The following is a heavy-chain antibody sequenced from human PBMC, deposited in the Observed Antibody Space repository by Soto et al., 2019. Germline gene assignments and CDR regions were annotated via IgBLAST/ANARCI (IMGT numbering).Heavy chain of an antibody. D-gene: IGHD1-1*01. Sequence: VQLVQSGAEVKKPGSSVKVSCKASGGTFTNYAFSWVRQAPGQGLEWLGGIIPIFGTADYAQKFQGRVKITADVPTSEVHMELSRLRSDDLAVYYVGSWLKEGGIGGNYNKGMHVRGQGTTVTVSS. CDR3: GSWLKEGGIGGNYNKGMHV. CDR1: GGTFTNYA. J-gene: IGHJ6*02. CDR2: IIPIFGTA. V-gene: IGHV1-69*13.